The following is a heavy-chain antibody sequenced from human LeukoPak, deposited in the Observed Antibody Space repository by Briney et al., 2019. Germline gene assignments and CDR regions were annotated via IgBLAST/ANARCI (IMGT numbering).Heavy chain of an antibody. D-gene: IGHD5-24*01. J-gene: IGHJ4*02. Sequence: SETLSLTCTVSAGSIRSYHWNWIRQPPGKGLEWIGYIYYTGSSNYNPSLKSRVTMSVDTSKSQFSLKLSSVTAADTAVYYCARLEWDGYNPHFDYWGQGTLVTVSS. V-gene: IGHV4-59*01. CDR2: IYYTGSS. CDR1: AGSIRSYH. CDR3: ARLEWDGYNPHFDY.